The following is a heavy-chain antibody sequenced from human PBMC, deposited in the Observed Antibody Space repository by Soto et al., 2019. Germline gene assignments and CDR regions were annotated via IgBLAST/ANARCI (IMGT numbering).Heavy chain of an antibody. D-gene: IGHD3-10*01. CDR3: AIVYYYGSGSTDAFDI. V-gene: IGHV1-24*01. Sequence: ASVKVSCKVSGYTLTELSMHWVRQAPGKGLEWMGGFDPEDGETIYAQKFQGRVTMTEDTSTDTAYMELSSLRSEDTAVYYCAIVYYYGSGSTDAFDIWGQGTMVTVSS. CDR2: FDPEDGET. J-gene: IGHJ3*02. CDR1: GYTLTELS.